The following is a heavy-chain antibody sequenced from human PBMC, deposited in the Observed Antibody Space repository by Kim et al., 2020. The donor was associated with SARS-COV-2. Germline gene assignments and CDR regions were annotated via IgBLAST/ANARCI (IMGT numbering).Heavy chain of an antibody. CDR2: IYYSGST. D-gene: IGHD3-9*01. V-gene: IGHV4-39*07. Sequence: SETLSLTCTVSGGSISSSSYYWGWIRQPPGKGLEWIGSIYYSGSTYYNPSLKSRVTISVDTSKNQFSLKLSSVTAADTAVYYCAGYTYYDILTGQGDWFDPWGQGTLVTVSS. CDR3: AGYTYYDILTGQGDWFDP. J-gene: IGHJ5*02. CDR1: GGSISSSSYY.